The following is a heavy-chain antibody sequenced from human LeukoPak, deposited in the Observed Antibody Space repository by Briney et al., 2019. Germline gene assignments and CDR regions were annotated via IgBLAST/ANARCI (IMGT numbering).Heavy chain of an antibody. CDR1: GFTFHDYA. J-gene: IGHJ3*02. D-gene: IGHD6-6*01. CDR3: AKKAPLAHDAFDI. Sequence: PGGSLRLSCAASGFTFHDYAMHWVRQAPGKGLEWVSLISWDGGSTYYADSVKGRFTISRDNSKNSLYLQMNSLRAEDTAVYYCAKKAPLAHDAFDIWGQGTMVTVSS. V-gene: IGHV3-43D*03. CDR2: ISWDGGST.